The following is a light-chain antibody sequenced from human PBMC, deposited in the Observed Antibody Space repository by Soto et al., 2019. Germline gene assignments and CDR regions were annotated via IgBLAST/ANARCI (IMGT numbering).Light chain of an antibody. Sequence: DIQMTQSPSTLSASVGDRVTITCRASQSISSWLAWYQQKPGKAPKLLIYKASSLESGVPSRFSGSGSGTEFTLTISSLQPDDFATDYCQQYNSYSVTFGQGTKVDIK. CDR3: QQYNSYSVT. J-gene: IGKJ1*01. CDR1: QSISSW. CDR2: KAS. V-gene: IGKV1-5*03.